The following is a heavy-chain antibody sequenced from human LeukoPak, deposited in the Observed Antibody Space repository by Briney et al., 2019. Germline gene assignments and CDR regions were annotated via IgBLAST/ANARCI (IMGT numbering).Heavy chain of an antibody. V-gene: IGHV5-51*01. CDR1: GYSFTNYA. J-gene: IGHJ5*02. D-gene: IGHD2-15*01. Sequence: GESLKISCRTSGYSFTNYAIAWVRQIPGKGLEWMGVIYPGDSDTRYSPSFQGQVTVSADKSISTAYLQWSSLKASDTAMYYCARQEYCSGGSCYTWFDPWGQGTLVTVSS. CDR2: IYPGDSDT. CDR3: ARQEYCSGGSCYTWFDP.